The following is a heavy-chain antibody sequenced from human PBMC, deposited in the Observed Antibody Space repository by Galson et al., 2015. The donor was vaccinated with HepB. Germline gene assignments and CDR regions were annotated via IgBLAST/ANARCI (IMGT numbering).Heavy chain of an antibody. CDR3: ASGLLWFGVAGTDPGY. V-gene: IGHV1-46*01. CDR2: INPSGGST. D-gene: IGHD3-10*01. Sequence: SVKVSCKASGYTFTSYYMHWVRQAPGQGLEWMGIINPSGGSTSYAQKFQGRVTMTRDTSTSTVYMELSSLRSEDTAVYYCASGLLWFGVAGTDPGYWGQGTLVTVSS. CDR1: GYTFTSYY. J-gene: IGHJ4*02.